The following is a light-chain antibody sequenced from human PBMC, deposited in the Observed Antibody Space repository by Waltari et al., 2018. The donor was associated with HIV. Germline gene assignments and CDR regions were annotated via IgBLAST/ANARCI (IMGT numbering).Light chain of an antibody. CDR3: QQRSNWPPAPT. V-gene: IGKV3-11*01. Sequence: EIVLTQSPATLYLSPGDRATLSCRASEDVSTYLAWYQQRSGQSPRLLIYYASVRATGVPARFSGSGSGTDFTLTISSLDPEDFAVYYCQQRSNWPPAPTFGGGTKVEIK. J-gene: IGKJ4*01. CDR1: EDVSTY. CDR2: YAS.